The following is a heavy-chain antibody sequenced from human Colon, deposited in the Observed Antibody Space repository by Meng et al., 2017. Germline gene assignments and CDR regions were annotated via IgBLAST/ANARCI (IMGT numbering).Heavy chain of an antibody. V-gene: IGHV4-59*12. Sequence: GQLQGSGPGLVQPSETLSLTCTVSGGSITSNYWSWIRQPPGKGLEWIGNIYFSGSTNSNPSLKSRVTISVDTSRNQFSLNLRSVTAADTAVYYCAREGGYDLNWFDPWGQGTLVTVSS. D-gene: IGHD5-12*01. CDR2: IYFSGST. CDR1: GGSITSNY. CDR3: AREGGYDLNWFDP. J-gene: IGHJ5*02.